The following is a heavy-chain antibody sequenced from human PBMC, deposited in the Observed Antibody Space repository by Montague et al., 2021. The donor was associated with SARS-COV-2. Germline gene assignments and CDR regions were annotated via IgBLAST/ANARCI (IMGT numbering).Heavy chain of an antibody. Sequence: SRSISLSASGFPFSSYAMSWVRQAPGKGLEWVSAISGSGGSTYYADSVKGRFTISRDNSKNTLYLQMNSLRAEDTAVYYCAKRYCSGGSCYSGFDPWGQGTLVTVSS. J-gene: IGHJ5*02. CDR1: GFPFSSYA. V-gene: IGHV3-23*01. D-gene: IGHD2-15*01. CDR2: ISGSGGST. CDR3: AKRYCSGGSCYSGFDP.